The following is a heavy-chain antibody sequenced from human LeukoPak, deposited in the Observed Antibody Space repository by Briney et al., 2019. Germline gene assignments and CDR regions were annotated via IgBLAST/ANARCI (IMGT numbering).Heavy chain of an antibody. J-gene: IGHJ4*02. CDR1: GYTFTSYG. CDR3: ARDQGDSSGYYEVDY. Sequence: ASVKVSCKASGYTFTSYGISWARQAPGQGLEWMGWISAYNGNTNYAQKLQGRVTMTTDTSTSTAYMELRSLRSDDTAVYYCARDQGDSSGYYEVDYWGQGTLVTVSS. V-gene: IGHV1-18*01. D-gene: IGHD3-22*01. CDR2: ISAYNGNT.